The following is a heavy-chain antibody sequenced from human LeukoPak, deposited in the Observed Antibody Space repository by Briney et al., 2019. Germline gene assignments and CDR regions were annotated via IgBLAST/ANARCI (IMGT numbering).Heavy chain of an antibody. D-gene: IGHD5/OR15-5a*01. CDR1: GGSFSGYY. CDR3: ARKGPLRDNIPFMDD. CDR2: ITDSGST. V-gene: IGHV4-34*01. J-gene: IGHJ6*04. Sequence: SETLSLTCAVYGGSFSGYYWSWIRQPPGKGLEWIGEITDSGSTNYNPSLKSRVTISVDRSRNQFSLKLSSVTAADTAVYFCARKGPLRDNIPFMDDWGEGTTVTASP.